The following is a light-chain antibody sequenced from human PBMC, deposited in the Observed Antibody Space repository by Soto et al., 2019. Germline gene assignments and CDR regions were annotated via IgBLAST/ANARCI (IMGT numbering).Light chain of an antibody. CDR2: GAS. V-gene: IGKV3-20*01. CDR3: QQYGSSPLT. J-gene: IGKJ1*01. CDR1: QSVGSN. Sequence: EIVMTQSAATLSVSPGERATLSCRPSQSVGSNLAWYQQKPGQAPRLLIYGASSRATGIPDRFSGSGSGTDFTLTISRLEPEDFAVYYCQQYGSSPLTFGQGTKVDIK.